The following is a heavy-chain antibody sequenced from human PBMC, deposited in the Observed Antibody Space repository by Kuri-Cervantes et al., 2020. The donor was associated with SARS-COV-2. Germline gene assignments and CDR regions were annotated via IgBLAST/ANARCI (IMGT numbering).Heavy chain of an antibody. Sequence: SETLSLTCAVYGGSFSGYYWSWIRQPPGKGLEWSGEINHSGSTNYNPSLKSRVTISVDTSKNQFSLKLSSVTAADTAVYYCARGRGEGYCSGGSCYPGGKYYYYYYGMDVWGQGTTVTVSS. CDR3: ARGRGEGYCSGGSCYPGGKYYYYYYGMDV. J-gene: IGHJ6*02. CDR1: GGSFSGYY. V-gene: IGHV4-34*01. D-gene: IGHD2-15*01. CDR2: INHSGST.